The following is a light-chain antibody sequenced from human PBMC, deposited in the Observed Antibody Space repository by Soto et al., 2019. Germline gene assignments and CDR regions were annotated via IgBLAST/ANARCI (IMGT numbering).Light chain of an antibody. CDR2: DAS. Sequence: DIQMTQSPSSLSASVGDRVTITCRASQSISSWLAWYQQKPGKAPKLLIYDASTLQSGVPSRYSGSGSGTEFTLTISNLQPDDFATYYCQQYEGYSPWTFCQGTKV. CDR3: QQYEGYSPWT. J-gene: IGKJ1*01. CDR1: QSISSW. V-gene: IGKV1-5*01.